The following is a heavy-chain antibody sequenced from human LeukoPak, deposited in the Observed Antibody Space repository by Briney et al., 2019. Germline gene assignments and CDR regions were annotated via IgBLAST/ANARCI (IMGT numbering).Heavy chain of an antibody. Sequence: SETLSLTCAVSGGSFSGYYWSWIRQPPGKGLEWIGEINHSGSTNYNPSLKSRVTISVDTSKNQFSLKLSSVTAADTAVYYCARRSGPFGVVIKRSSHGPIGYWGQGTLATVSS. CDR1: GGSFSGYY. CDR3: ARRSGPFGVVIKRSSHGPIGY. J-gene: IGHJ4*02. D-gene: IGHD3-3*01. CDR2: INHSGST. V-gene: IGHV4-34*01.